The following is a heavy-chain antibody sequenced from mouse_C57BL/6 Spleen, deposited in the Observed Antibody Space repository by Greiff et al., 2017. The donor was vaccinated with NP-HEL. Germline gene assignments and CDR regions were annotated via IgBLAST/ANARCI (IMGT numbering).Heavy chain of an antibody. D-gene: IGHD1-1*01. V-gene: IGHV14-4*01. CDR2: IDPENGDT. CDR1: GFNIKDDY. J-gene: IGHJ2*01. CDR3: TLTTVVVNYFDY. Sequence: DVQLQESGAVLVRPGASVKLSCTASGFNIKDDYMHWVKQRPEQGLEWIGWIDPENGDTEYASKFQGKATITADTSSITAYLQLSSLTSEDTAVYYCTLTTVVVNYFDYWGQGTTLTVSS.